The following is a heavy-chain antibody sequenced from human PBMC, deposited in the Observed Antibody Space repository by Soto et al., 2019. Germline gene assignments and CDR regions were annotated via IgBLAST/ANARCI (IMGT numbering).Heavy chain of an antibody. D-gene: IGHD3-16*01. CDR2: IRSKVNNLET. V-gene: IGHV3-73*01. CDR3: TRLITPLDY. J-gene: IGHJ4*02. CDR1: GFTFSDST. Sequence: EVQLVESGGGLVQPGGSLKLSCAASGFTFSDSTMHWVRQTSGRGLEWLGRIRSKVNNLETVYAASVKGRFTISRDDSKNTAYRLITSLNTEDLAVYSCTRLITPLDYWGRGTLVTVS.